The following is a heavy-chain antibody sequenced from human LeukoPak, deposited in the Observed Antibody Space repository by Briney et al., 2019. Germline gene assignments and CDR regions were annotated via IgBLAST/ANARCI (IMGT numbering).Heavy chain of an antibody. Sequence: GESLKISCKGSGYSFTSYWIGWVRQMPGKGLEWMGIIYPGDSDTRYSPSFQGQATISADKSISTAYLQWSSLKASDTAMYYCARQGWYYYDSSGYLGVNWFDPWGQGTLVTVSS. J-gene: IGHJ5*02. CDR2: IYPGDSDT. CDR3: ARQGWYYYDSSGYLGVNWFDP. D-gene: IGHD3-22*01. V-gene: IGHV5-51*01. CDR1: GYSFTSYW.